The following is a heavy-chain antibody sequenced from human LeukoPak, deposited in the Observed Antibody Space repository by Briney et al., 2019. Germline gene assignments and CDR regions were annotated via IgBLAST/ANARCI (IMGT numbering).Heavy chain of an antibody. CDR1: GYSISSGDY. Sequence: SETLSLTCSVSGYSISSGDYWGWIRLPPGKGLQWIGSIYHSGSTYYNPSLKSRVTVSVDTSKNQFSLKLSSVTAADTAVYYCAKGYCRGNSCYDDRGAFDYWGQGTLVTVSS. CDR2: IYHSGST. D-gene: IGHD2-2*01. CDR3: AKGYCRGNSCYDDRGAFDY. J-gene: IGHJ4*02. V-gene: IGHV4-38-2*02.